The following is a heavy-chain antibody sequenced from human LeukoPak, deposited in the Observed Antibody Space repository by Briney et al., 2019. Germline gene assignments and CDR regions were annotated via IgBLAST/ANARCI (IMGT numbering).Heavy chain of an antibody. V-gene: IGHV4-30-2*01. CDR3: ARSGSPTDYYDSSGYRGGAFDI. J-gene: IGHJ3*02. D-gene: IGHD3-22*01. CDR1: GGSISSGGYY. Sequence: SETLSLTCIVSGGSISSGGYYWSWIRQPPGKGLEWIGYIYHSGSTYYNPSLKSRVTISVDRSKNQFSPKLSSVTAADTAVYYCARSGSPTDYYDSSGYRGGAFDIWGQGTMVTVSS. CDR2: IYHSGST.